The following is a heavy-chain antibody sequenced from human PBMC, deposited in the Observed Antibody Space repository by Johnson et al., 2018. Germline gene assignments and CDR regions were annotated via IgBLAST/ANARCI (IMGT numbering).Heavy chain of an antibody. CDR1: GGTFNSYA. Sequence: QVQLQESGAEVKKXVSSXKVXCKASGGTFNSYAINWVRQAPGQGLEWMGGIIPIFGTANYAPKFQGRVTITADESTSNAYMELSSLRSEDTAVYYCARSKLDSSGYYFNDAFDIWGQGTMVTVAS. D-gene: IGHD3-22*01. CDR2: IIPIFGTA. J-gene: IGHJ3*02. CDR3: ARSKLDSSGYYFNDAFDI. V-gene: IGHV1-69*01.